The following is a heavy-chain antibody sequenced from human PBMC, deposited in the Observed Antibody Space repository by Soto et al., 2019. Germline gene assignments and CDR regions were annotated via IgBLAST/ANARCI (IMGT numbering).Heavy chain of an antibody. CDR2: VYYSGGA. CDR1: GGSISGYY. D-gene: IGHD2-21*02. Sequence: SETLSLTCTVSGGSISGYYWSWIRQPPGKGLEWIGNVYYSGGAKYNPSVKRRVSISVDTSKNQFSLNLSSVTAADTAVYYCTRDGDRRMTTNPYYYYGMDVWGQGTTVTVSS. J-gene: IGHJ6*02. CDR3: TRDGDRRMTTNPYYYYGMDV. V-gene: IGHV4-59*01.